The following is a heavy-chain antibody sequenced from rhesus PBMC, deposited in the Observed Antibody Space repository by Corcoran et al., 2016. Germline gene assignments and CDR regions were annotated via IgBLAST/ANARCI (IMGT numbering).Heavy chain of an antibody. CDR1: GFTFSESL. D-gene: IGHD6-37*01. V-gene: IGHV3-30*02. CDR2: IKRADEGGTA. Sequence: EVQLVESGAGLVQPGGSLRLSCEASGFTFSESLMNWVRQAPRKGKEGVDRIKRADEGGTAQYDASVKGRFTISKDDSKSTLALEMTSLETEDTAVNYCTTDHFFGGTLDYWGQGALVTVSS. CDR3: TTDHFFGGTLDY. J-gene: IGHJ4*01.